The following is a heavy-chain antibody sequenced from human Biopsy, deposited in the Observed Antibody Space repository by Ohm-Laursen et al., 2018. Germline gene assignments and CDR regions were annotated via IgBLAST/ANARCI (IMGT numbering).Heavy chain of an antibody. CDR3: ARAKLEPVYYYYGMDV. D-gene: IGHD1-1*01. CDR1: GYTFTGYY. Sequence: ASVKVSCKASGYTFTGYYLHWVRQAPGQGLEWMGWINTENGNTIYAQNLQGRATMTADTSTSTAYMEVTSLRSDDTAVYYCARAKLEPVYYYYGMDVWGQGTTVTVSS. J-gene: IGHJ6*02. V-gene: IGHV1-18*04. CDR2: INTENGNT.